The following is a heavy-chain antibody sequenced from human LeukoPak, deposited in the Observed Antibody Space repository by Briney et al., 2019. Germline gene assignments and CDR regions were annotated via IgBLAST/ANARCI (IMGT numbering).Heavy chain of an antibody. D-gene: IGHD4-17*01. V-gene: IGHV4-4*07. J-gene: IGHJ2*01. CDR1: GGSISIYY. CDR2: IYTSGTT. CDR3: ARLRSTYWYFDL. Sequence: SETLSLPCTVSGGSISIYYWSWIRQPAGKGLEWIGRIYTSGTTHYNPSLKSRVTMSVDTSKNQFSLKLSSVTAADTAVYYCARLRSTYWYFDLWGRGTLVTVSS.